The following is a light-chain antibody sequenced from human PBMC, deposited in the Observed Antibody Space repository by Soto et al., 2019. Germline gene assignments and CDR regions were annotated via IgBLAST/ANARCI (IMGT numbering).Light chain of an antibody. V-gene: IGKV3-15*01. J-gene: IGKJ1*01. CDR3: QQYNNWPPVT. CDR1: QSVSSN. CDR2: GVS. Sequence: EIVMTQSPATLSVSPGERATPSCRASQSVSSNLAWYQQKPGQAPRLLIYGVSTRATGIPARFSGSGSGTEFTLTISSLQSEDFAVYYCQQYNNWPPVTFGKGTKVDIK.